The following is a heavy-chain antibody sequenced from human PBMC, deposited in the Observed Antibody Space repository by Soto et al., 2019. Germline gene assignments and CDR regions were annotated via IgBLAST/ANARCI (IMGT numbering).Heavy chain of an antibody. Sequence: LSLTCAASGFTFSSYAMHWVRQAPGKGLEWVAVISYDGSNKYYADSVKGRFTISRDNSKNTLYLQMNSLRAEDTAVYYCARGRVSGYDYYYYGMDVWGQGTTVTVSS. CDR2: ISYDGSNK. CDR3: ARGRVSGYDYYYYGMDV. CDR1: GFTFSSYA. D-gene: IGHD5-12*01. V-gene: IGHV3-30-3*01. J-gene: IGHJ6*02.